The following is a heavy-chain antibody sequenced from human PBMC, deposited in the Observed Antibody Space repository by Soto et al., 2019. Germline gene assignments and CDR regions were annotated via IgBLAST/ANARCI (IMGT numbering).Heavy chain of an antibody. CDR2: IYSSGNA. V-gene: IGHV4-4*07. J-gene: IGHJ3*01. CDR1: GDSLSGYY. Sequence: QVQLQESGPGLVKPSETVSLICTVSGDSLSGYYLSWIRQPAGKGLEWIGRIYSSGNANYNPSLNSLVSMSVAMSKNQFSLKVTSVTAAETAMYYCSRGDVFDPWGQGTKVTVSS. CDR3: SRGDVFDP.